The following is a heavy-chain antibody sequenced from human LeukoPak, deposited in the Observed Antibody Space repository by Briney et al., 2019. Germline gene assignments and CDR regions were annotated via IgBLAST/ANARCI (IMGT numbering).Heavy chain of an antibody. CDR2: ITSGGGFK. Sequence: GGSLRLSCVGAGFSFSDFHMSWIRQAPGKGLEWVSYITSGGGFKYYADSVKGPFSISRDDSKNSVFLQMNSLRVEDTAVYYCARVRPGSSGSYYRTSWGQGTLVTVSS. V-gene: IGHV3-11*04. CDR3: ARVRPGSSGSYYRTS. J-gene: IGHJ4*02. D-gene: IGHD3-22*01. CDR1: GFSFSDFH.